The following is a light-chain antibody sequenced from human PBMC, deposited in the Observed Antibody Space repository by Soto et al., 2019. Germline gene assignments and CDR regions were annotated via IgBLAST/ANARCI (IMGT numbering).Light chain of an antibody. Sequence: EVVLTQSPGTLSLSPGERATLSCRASQSVSNKYLAWYQQKPGQAPRLLILGSSDRATGIPDRFSGSGSVTDFTLTISRLEPEDFSVYYCQQYGSSPPYTFGQGTKLEIK. V-gene: IGKV3-20*01. CDR3: QQYGSSPPYT. CDR2: GSS. J-gene: IGKJ2*01. CDR1: QSVSNKY.